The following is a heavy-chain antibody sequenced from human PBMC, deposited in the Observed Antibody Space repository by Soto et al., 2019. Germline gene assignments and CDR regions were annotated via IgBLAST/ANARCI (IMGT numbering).Heavy chain of an antibody. CDR1: GYSFTSYW. CDR2: IYPGDSDT. D-gene: IGHD3-3*01. Sequence: GESLKISCKGSGYSFTSYWIGWVRQMPGKGLEWMGIIYPGDSDTRYSPSFQGQVTISADKSISTAYLQWSSLKASDTAMYYCARQLEARSMADYYFDYWGQGTLVTVSS. J-gene: IGHJ4*02. V-gene: IGHV5-51*01. CDR3: ARQLEARSMADYYFDY.